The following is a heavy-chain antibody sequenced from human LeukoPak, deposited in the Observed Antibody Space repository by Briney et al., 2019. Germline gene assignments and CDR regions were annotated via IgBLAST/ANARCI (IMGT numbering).Heavy chain of an antibody. V-gene: IGHV4-59*01. Sequence: SETLSLTCTVSGGSISTYYWSWIRQPPGKGLEWIGYIYYSGSTNHNPSLKSRVTISVDKSKNQFSLKLSSVTAADTAVYYCARGHSYYYDSSAYYPDFDYWGQGTLVTVSS. CDR1: GGSISTYY. J-gene: IGHJ4*02. CDR2: IYYSGST. D-gene: IGHD3-22*01. CDR3: ARGHSYYYDSSAYYPDFDY.